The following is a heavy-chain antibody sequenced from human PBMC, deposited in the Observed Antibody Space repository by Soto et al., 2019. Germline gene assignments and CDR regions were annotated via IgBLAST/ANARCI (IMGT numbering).Heavy chain of an antibody. J-gene: IGHJ5*02. CDR2: MRANSGDT. CDR3: ARYIYGQGFKA. D-gene: IGHD3-3*02. CDR1: GDTFTNFD. V-gene: IGHV1-8*01. Sequence: QVQLVQPGAEVRKPGASVKVSCKASGDTFTNFDFNWVRQATGQGLEWIGWMRANSGDTGHAQKFRGGVSMTRDTSMSTAYMELSSLRAEDTAVYYCARYIYGQGFKAWGQGTLVFVSS.